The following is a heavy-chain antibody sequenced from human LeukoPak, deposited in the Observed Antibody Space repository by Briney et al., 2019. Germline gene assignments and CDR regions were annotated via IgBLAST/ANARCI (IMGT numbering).Heavy chain of an antibody. J-gene: IGHJ4*02. D-gene: IGHD5/OR15-5a*01. CDR2: IYYSGST. Sequence: PSETLSLTCTVSGGSISSSSYYWGWIRQPPGKGLEWIGSIYYSGSTYYNPSLKSRVTISVDTSKNQFSLKLSSVTAADTAVYYCASQSRGYSVDFDYWGQGTLVTVSS. CDR3: ASQSRGYSVDFDY. V-gene: IGHV4-39*07. CDR1: GGSISSSSYY.